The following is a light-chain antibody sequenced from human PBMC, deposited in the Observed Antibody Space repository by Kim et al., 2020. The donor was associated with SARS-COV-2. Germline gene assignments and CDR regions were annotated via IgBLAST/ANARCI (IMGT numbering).Light chain of an antibody. Sequence: SPGDRATLFCRASEYMHSKYLGWYQQKPGQAPRLLIYGASRRASGIPDRFSGSGSGTDFSLTIDRLEPEDFAVYYCQQSGGSPKTFGQGTKVDI. CDR3: QQSGGSPKT. J-gene: IGKJ1*01. CDR2: GAS. V-gene: IGKV3-20*01. CDR1: EYMHSKY.